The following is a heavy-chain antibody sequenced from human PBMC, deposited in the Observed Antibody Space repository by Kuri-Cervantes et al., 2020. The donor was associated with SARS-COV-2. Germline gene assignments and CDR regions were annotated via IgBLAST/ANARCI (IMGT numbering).Heavy chain of an antibody. J-gene: IGHJ4*02. CDR3: TTLIDY. Sequence: LSLTCAASGFTFDDYGMSWVRQAPGKGLEWVSSISGGGGSTYYADSVKGRFTISRDDSKNMAYLQMNSLKTEDTAVYYCTTLIDYWGQGALVTVSS. CDR2: ISGGGGST. CDR1: GFTFDDYG. V-gene: IGHV3-23*01.